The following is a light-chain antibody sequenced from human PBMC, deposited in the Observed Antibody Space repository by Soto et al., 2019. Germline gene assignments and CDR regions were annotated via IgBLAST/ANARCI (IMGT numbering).Light chain of an antibody. CDR2: KAS. J-gene: IGKJ1*01. CDR1: QSISSY. V-gene: IGKV1-5*03. CDR3: QHYNSYSRT. Sequence: DIQMTQSPSSLSASVGDRVTITCRASQSISSYLNWYQQKPGKAPNLLIYKASTLETGVPSRFTGSGSGTEFTLTISSLEPEDFATYYCQHYNSYSRTFGQGTKVDIK.